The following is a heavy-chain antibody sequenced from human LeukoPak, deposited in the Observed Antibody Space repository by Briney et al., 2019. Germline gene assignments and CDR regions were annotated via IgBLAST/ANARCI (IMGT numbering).Heavy chain of an antibody. CDR2: INPSGGST. CDR1: GGTFSSYA. J-gene: IGHJ4*02. CDR3: ARVSGTFYRYSDY. V-gene: IGHV1-46*01. Sequence: ASVKVSCKASGGTFSSYAISWVRQAPGQGLEWMGIINPSGGSTSYAQKFQGRVTMTRDTSTSTVYMELSSLRSEDTAVYYCARVSGTFYRYSDYWGQGTLVTVSS. D-gene: IGHD1-26*01.